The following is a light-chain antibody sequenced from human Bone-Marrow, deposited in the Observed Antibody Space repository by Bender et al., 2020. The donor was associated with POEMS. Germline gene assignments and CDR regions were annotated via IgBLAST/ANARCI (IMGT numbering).Light chain of an antibody. CDR1: SSDVGSYNL. CDR2: DVT. Sequence: QSALTQPRSVSGSPGQSVTISCTGTSSDVGSYNLVSWYQQHPGKAPKLMIFDVTTRPSGVSNRFSGSKSGITASLTISGLRAEDEADYYCSSYTTSSYWVFGGGTKLTV. V-gene: IGLV2-14*02. J-gene: IGLJ3*02. CDR3: SSYTTSSYWV.